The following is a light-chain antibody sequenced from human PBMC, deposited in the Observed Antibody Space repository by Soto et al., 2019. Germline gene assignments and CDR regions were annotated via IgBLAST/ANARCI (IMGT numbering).Light chain of an antibody. CDR3: SSYAGTTSYV. CDR2: EVS. V-gene: IGLV2-8*01. J-gene: IGLJ1*01. Sequence: QSALTQPPSASGSPGQSVTISCTGTSSDIGGYNYVSWYQQHPGKAPELMIYEVSKRPSGVPDRFSGSKSGNTASLTVSGRQAEDEADYYCSSYAGTTSYVFGTGTKLTVL. CDR1: SSDIGGYNY.